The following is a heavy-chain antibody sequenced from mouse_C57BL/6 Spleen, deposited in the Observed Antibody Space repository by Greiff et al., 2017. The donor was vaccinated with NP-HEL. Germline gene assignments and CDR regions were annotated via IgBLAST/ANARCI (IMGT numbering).Heavy chain of an antibody. CDR3: ARLGNGPAWFAY. CDR2: IDPSDSYT. J-gene: IGHJ3*01. CDR1: GYTFTSYW. D-gene: IGHD1-1*02. Sequence: QVQLQQPGAELVKPGASVKLSCKASGYTFTSYWMQWVKQRPGQGLEWIGEIDPSDSYTNYNQKFKGKATLTVDTSSSTAYMQLSSLTSEDSAVYYCARLGNGPAWFAYWGQGTLVTVSA. V-gene: IGHV1-50*01.